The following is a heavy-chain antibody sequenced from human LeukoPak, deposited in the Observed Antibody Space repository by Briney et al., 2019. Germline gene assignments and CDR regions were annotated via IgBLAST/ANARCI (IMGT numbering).Heavy chain of an antibody. J-gene: IGHJ4*02. Sequence: PGGSLRLSCVASGFTFSSFSMNWVRQAPAKGLEWVSTISGSGASTYYADSLMGRIVVSRDNSKNTLYLQMNSLRADDTAVYYCAEREYRSGWFLEDWGQGTLVTVSS. V-gene: IGHV3-23*01. CDR2: ISGSGAST. CDR1: GFTFSSFS. D-gene: IGHD6-19*01. CDR3: AEREYRSGWFLED.